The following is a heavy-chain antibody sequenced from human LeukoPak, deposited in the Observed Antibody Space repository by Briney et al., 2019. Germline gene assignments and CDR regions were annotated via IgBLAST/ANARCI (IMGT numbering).Heavy chain of an antibody. Sequence: PSETLSLTCAVYGGSFSSYYWSWLRQPPGKGLEWIGSIYYSGSTYYNPSLKSRVTISVDTSKNQFSLKLSSVTAADTAVYCCARGGYSYGSDFDYWGQGTLVTVSS. CDR3: ARGGYSYGSDFDY. CDR1: GGSFSSYY. V-gene: IGHV4-34*01. J-gene: IGHJ4*02. D-gene: IGHD5-18*01. CDR2: IYYSGST.